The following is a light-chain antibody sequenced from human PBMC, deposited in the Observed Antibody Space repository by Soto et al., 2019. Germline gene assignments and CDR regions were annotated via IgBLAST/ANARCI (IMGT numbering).Light chain of an antibody. CDR3: QQYNNWPPIT. CDR2: YAS. J-gene: IGKJ5*01. Sequence: EILMTQSPATLSVSPGERATLSCRASQSVSNNLAWYQQKPGQAPRLLIYYASTRATAIPARFSGSGSGTEFTLTISSLQSEDFGLYYCQQYNNWPPITFGQGTRLEIK. CDR1: QSVSNN. V-gene: IGKV3-15*01.